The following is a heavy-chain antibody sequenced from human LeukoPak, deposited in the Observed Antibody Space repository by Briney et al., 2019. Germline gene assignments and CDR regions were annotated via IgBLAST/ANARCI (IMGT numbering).Heavy chain of an antibody. CDR2: ISSDGSST. J-gene: IGHJ1*01. CDR3: VRDLMGSGATTAYLHH. CDR1: GFTFSSYW. Sequence: SGGSLRLSCAASGFTFSSYWMHWVRQAPGKGLVWVSRISSDGSSTTYADSVKGRFTISRDNAKNSLYLQMNSLRAEDMAVYFCVRDLMGSGATTAYLHHWGQGTLVTVSS. D-gene: IGHD4/OR15-4a*01. V-gene: IGHV3-74*01.